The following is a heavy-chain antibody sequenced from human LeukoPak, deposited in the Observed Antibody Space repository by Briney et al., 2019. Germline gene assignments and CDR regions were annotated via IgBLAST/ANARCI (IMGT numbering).Heavy chain of an antibody. CDR3: VRDGRGYCGSTSCRPFDS. CDR1: GFTFSSYW. Sequence: SGGSLRLSCAASGFTFSSYWMHWVRQAQGKGLVWVSRINSDGGSTSYADSVKGRFTISRDNAKNSLYLQMNSLRAEDTAVYYCVRDGRGYCGSTSCRPFDSWGRGTQVTVSS. CDR2: INSDGGST. J-gene: IGHJ4*02. D-gene: IGHD2-2*01. V-gene: IGHV3-74*01.